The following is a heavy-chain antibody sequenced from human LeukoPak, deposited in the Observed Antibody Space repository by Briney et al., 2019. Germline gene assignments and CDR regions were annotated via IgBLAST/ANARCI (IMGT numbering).Heavy chain of an antibody. Sequence: PGGSLRLSCAASGFTFSSYGMHWVRQAPGKGLEWVAVISYDGSNKYYADSVKGRFTISRDNPKNTLYLQMNSLRAEDTAVYYCAKEVAVAGMDYWGQGTLVTVSS. J-gene: IGHJ4*02. V-gene: IGHV3-30*18. CDR1: GFTFSSYG. D-gene: IGHD6-19*01. CDR2: ISYDGSNK. CDR3: AKEVAVAGMDY.